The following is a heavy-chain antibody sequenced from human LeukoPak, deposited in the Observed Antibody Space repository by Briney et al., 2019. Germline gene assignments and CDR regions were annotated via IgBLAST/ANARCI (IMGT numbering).Heavy chain of an antibody. Sequence: SETLSLTGTVSGGSISRYYWSWIRQPPGKGLDGVGYIYYSWSTNYNPPLKSRVNILVDTSKTQFSLKLSSLTAADPAVYYCAREYRGSGTNPPYFAYWGQGTLVTVSS. J-gene: IGHJ4*02. V-gene: IGHV4-59*01. CDR1: GGSISRYY. CDR3: AREYRGSGTNPPYFAY. D-gene: IGHD3-10*01. CDR2: IYYSWST.